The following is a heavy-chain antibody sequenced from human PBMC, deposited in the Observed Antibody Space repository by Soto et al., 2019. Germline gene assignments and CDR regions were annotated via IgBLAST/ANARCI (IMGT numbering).Heavy chain of an antibody. CDR2: IWYDGSNK. V-gene: IGHV3-33*01. Sequence: QVQLVESGGGVVQPGRSLRLSCAASGFTFSSYGMHWVRQAPGKGLEWVAVIWYDGSNKYYADSVKGRFTISRDNSKNTLYLQMNSLRAEDTAVYYCARNPTDSYGIDVWGQGTTVTVSS. CDR1: GFTFSSYG. CDR3: ARNPTDSYGIDV. J-gene: IGHJ6*02.